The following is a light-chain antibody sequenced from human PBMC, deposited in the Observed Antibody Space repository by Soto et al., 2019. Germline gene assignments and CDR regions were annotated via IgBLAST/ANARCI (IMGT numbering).Light chain of an antibody. CDR2: GAS. J-gene: IGKJ1*01. CDR3: QQYGSSPWT. CDR1: QSVSSSY. V-gene: IGKV3-20*01. Sequence: EIVVTQSPGTLSLSPGERATLSCRASQSVSSSYLAWYQQKPGQAPRPLIYGASSRAIGIPDRFSGSGSGTDFTLTISRMEPEDVAVYYCQQYGSSPWTFGQGTKVE.